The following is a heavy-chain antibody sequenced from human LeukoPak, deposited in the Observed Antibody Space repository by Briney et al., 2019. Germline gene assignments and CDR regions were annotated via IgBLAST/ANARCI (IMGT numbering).Heavy chain of an antibody. V-gene: IGHV1-2*02. D-gene: IGHD3-9*01. CDR1: GYTFTGYY. Sequence: ASVKVSCKAPGYTFTGYYMHWVRQAPGQGLEWMGWINPNSGGTNYAQKFQGRVTMTRDTSISTAYMELSRLRSDDTAVYYCAKPNYDILTGYYGGGYYFDYWGQGTLVTVSS. CDR3: AKPNYDILTGYYGGGYYFDY. J-gene: IGHJ4*02. CDR2: INPNSGGT.